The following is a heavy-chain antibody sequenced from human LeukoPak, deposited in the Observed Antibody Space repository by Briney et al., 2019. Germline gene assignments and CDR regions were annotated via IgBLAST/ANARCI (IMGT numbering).Heavy chain of an antibody. Sequence: GGSLRLSCAASGFTFSNYYMSWIRQAPGKGLEWVSYISSSGTTMYYADSVKGRFIISRDNAKNSLFLQMNSLRAEDTAVYYCARGDYDKYGTDVWGHGTTVTVSS. CDR3: ARGDYDKYGTDV. CDR1: GFTFSNYY. CDR2: ISSSGTTM. J-gene: IGHJ6*01. V-gene: IGHV3-11*01.